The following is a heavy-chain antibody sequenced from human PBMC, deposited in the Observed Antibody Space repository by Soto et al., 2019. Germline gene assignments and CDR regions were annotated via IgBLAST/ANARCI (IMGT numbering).Heavy chain of an antibody. CDR3: ARDGKGKPRED. CDR1: GFTFSDYY. Sequence: QVQLVESGGGLVKPGGSLRLSCAASGFTFSDYYMSWIRQAPGKGLEWVSYISSTGRTIYYAEFVKGRFTISRDNAKNSLYRKRKGRRAEDRAVYYWARDGKGKPREDWGQETLATVPS. CDR2: ISSTGRTI. V-gene: IGHV3-11*01. D-gene: IGHD1-26*01. J-gene: IGHJ4*02.